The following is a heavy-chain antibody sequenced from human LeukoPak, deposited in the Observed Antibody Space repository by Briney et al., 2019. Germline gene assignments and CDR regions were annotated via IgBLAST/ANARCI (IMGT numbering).Heavy chain of an antibody. CDR3: ASLNYYYGSGSYLDY. Sequence: PGGSLRLSCAASGFTFSSYWMSWVRQAPGKGLEWVANIKQDGSEKYYVDSVKGRFTISRDNAKNSLYLQMNSLRAEDTAVYYCASLNYYYGSGSYLDYWGQGTLVTVSS. CDR1: GFTFSSYW. J-gene: IGHJ4*02. CDR2: IKQDGSEK. V-gene: IGHV3-7*01. D-gene: IGHD3-10*01.